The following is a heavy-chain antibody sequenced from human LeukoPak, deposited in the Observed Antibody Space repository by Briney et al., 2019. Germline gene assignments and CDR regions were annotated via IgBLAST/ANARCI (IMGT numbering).Heavy chain of an antibody. Sequence: GGSLRLSCAASGFTFDDYGTSWVRQAPGKGLEWVSGINWNGGSTGYADSVKGRFTISRDNAKNSLYLQMNSLRAEDTALYHCARAVGTFPYYYYNYGMDVWGQGTTVTVSS. V-gene: IGHV3-20*01. CDR2: INWNGGST. D-gene: IGHD3-16*01. CDR1: GFTFDDYG. CDR3: ARAVGTFPYYYYNYGMDV. J-gene: IGHJ6*02.